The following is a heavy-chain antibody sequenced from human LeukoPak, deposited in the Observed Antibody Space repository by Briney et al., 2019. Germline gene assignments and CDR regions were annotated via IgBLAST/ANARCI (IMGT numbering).Heavy chain of an antibody. V-gene: IGHV4-4*09. CDR2: IYNSEIT. CDR1: GGSLSRCD. CDR3: ARSGIDYVRAQCKNLPEY. D-gene: IGHD3-10*02. J-gene: IGHJ4*02. Sequence: PSETLSLTCMVSGGSLSRCDWIWITQPPGKGLEWIGYIYNSEITNYNPSLKSRVTISVDTSKNQFSLKLTSVTAADTAVYYCARSGIDYVRAQCKNLPEYWGRGSLVTVSS.